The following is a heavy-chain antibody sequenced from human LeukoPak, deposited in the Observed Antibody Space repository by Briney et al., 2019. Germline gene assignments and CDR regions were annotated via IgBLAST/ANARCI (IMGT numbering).Heavy chain of an antibody. D-gene: IGHD5-12*01. Sequence: AGGSLILSCAASGFTFSNYWMHWVRQAPGKGLVWVSRINSDGSSTTYADSVKGRFTISRDNAKNTLYLQVNSLRAEDTAVYYCARDRGYTQDYWGQGTLVTVSS. CDR3: ARDRGYTQDY. CDR2: INSDGSST. J-gene: IGHJ4*02. V-gene: IGHV3-74*01. CDR1: GFTFSNYW.